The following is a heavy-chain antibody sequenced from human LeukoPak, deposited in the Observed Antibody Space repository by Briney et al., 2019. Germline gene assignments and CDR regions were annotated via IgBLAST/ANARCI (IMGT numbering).Heavy chain of an antibody. J-gene: IGHJ5*02. CDR3: AGGLVTAMAYNWFDP. D-gene: IGHD5-18*01. CDR2: IIPIFGTA. Sequence: SVKVSCKASGYTFTSYGISWVRQAPGQGLEWMGGIIPIFGTANYAQKFQGRVTITADESTSTAYMELSSLRSEDTAVYYCAGGLVTAMAYNWFDPWGQGTLVTVSS. V-gene: IGHV1-69*13. CDR1: GYTFTSYG.